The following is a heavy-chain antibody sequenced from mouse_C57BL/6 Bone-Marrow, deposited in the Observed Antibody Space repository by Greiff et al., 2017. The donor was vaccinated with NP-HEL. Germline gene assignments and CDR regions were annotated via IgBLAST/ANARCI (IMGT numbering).Heavy chain of an antibody. D-gene: IGHD2-4*01. V-gene: IGHV1-82*01. Sequence: QVQLQQSGPELVKPGASVKISCKASGYAFSSSWMNWVKQRPGKGLEWIGRIYPGDGDTNYNGKFKGKATLTADKSSSTAYMQLSSLTSEDSSVYFCARSSYEYDRRIYAMDYWGQGTSVTVSA. CDR1: GYAFSSSW. CDR3: ARSSYEYDRRIYAMDY. CDR2: IYPGDGDT. J-gene: IGHJ4*01.